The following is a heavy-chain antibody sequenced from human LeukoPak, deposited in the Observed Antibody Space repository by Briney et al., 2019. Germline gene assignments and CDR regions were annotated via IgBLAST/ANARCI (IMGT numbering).Heavy chain of an antibody. V-gene: IGHV3-11*01. D-gene: IGHD3-10*01. CDR1: GFTFSDYY. J-gene: IGHJ3*02. Sequence: GGSLRLSCAASGFTFSDYYMTWIRQAPGKGLEWVSYISSSGSTIYYADSVKGRFTISRDNAKNSLYLQMNSLRAEDTAVYYCARDRQTMVIAFDIWGQGTMVTVSS. CDR3: ARDRQTMVIAFDI. CDR2: ISSSGSTI.